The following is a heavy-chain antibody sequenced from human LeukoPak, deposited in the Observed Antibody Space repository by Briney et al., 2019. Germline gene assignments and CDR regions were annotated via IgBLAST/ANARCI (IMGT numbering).Heavy chain of an antibody. CDR2: VYPGDSDT. CDR1: GYIFSNYW. J-gene: IGHJ4*02. Sequence: GESLKISCKGSGYIFSNYWIGWVRQMPGKGLEWMGMVYPGDSDTRYSPSFQGQVTISADKSISTAYLQWSSLKASDTAMYYCAVGSRNQLLIGYWGQGTLVTVSS. CDR3: AVGSRNQLLIGY. D-gene: IGHD2-2*01. V-gene: IGHV5-51*01.